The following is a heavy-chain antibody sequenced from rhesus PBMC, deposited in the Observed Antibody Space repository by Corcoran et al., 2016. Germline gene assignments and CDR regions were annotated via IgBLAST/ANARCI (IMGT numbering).Heavy chain of an antibody. CDR2: IRNGVGST. V-gene: IGHV3-178*01. CDR3: ARDLSPSGYSWGYFDY. J-gene: IGHJ4*01. CDR1: GFTFSDYY. Sequence: EVQLVESGGGLAKPGGSLRLSCAASGFTFSDYYMAWVRLAPGQGLEGVSRIRNGVGSTWYAGSVKGRFTISRENAKNTLYLQMNSLRAEDTAVYYCARDLSPSGYSWGYFDYWGQGVLVTVSS. D-gene: IGHD5-24*01.